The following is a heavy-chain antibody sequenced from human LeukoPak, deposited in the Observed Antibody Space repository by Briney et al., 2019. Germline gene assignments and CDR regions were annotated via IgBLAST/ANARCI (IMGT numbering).Heavy chain of an antibody. D-gene: IGHD2-8*01. CDR1: GFTFSDYY. CDR2: ISGTGTTI. J-gene: IGHJ6*02. V-gene: IGHV3-11*01. Sequence: GGSLRLSCAASGFTFSDYYMSWIRQAPGKGLEWVSYISGTGTTIYYADSVEGRFTIPRDNAENSLYLQMNSLRAEDTAVYYCAKMVGYGMDVWGQGTTVTVSS. CDR3: AKMVGYGMDV.